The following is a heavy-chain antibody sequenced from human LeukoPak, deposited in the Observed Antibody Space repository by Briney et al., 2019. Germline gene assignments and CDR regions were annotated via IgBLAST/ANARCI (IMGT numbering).Heavy chain of an antibody. D-gene: IGHD3-10*01. CDR1: GYTFTGYY. J-gene: IGHJ4*02. Sequence: ASVKVSCKASGYTFTGYYMHWVRQAPGQGLEWMGWINPNSGGPNYAQKFQGRVTMTRDTSISTAYMELSRLRSDDTAVYYCAREAVSITMVRGVIPYFDYWGQGTLVTVSS. V-gene: IGHV1-2*02. CDR3: AREAVSITMVRGVIPYFDY. CDR2: INPNSGGP.